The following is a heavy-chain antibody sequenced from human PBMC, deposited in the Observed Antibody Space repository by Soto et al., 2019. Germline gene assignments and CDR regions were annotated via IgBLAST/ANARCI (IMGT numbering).Heavy chain of an antibody. CDR1: GTSFGTYY. Sequence: QVRLQESGPGLVKPSETLSLTCAVFGTSFGTYYWSWIRQPPGKGLEWIGYIFYSGHLKYNPSLKSRLTISVGPPKNQISLRLTSVTAADTAVYYCAREGGGYRFDYWGQGALVTVSS. J-gene: IGHJ4*02. D-gene: IGHD1-26*01. CDR2: IFYSGHL. CDR3: AREGGGYRFDY. V-gene: IGHV4-59*01.